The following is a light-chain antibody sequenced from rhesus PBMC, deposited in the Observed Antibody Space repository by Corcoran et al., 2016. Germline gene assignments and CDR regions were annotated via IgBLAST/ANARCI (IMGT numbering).Light chain of an antibody. Sequence: DIQMTQSPSSLSASVGDTVTITCRASQGISSWLAWYQQKPGKAPKLLIYKASHLQSGVPARFSGSGSGTDFTLTIRSLQSEDFATYYCQQYSSRPLTFGGGTKVEIK. J-gene: IGKJ4*01. CDR3: QQYSSRPLT. CDR1: QGISSW. V-gene: IGKV1-22*01. CDR2: KAS.